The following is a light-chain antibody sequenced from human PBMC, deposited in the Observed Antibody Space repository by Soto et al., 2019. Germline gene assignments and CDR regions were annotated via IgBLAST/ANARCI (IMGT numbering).Light chain of an antibody. J-gene: IGKJ5*01. CDR1: QSVSSY. CDR3: QQRSNWPPNT. V-gene: IGKV3-11*01. Sequence: EIVLTQSPATLSLSPGERPTLSCRASQSVSSYLAWYQQKPGQAPRLLIYDASNRATGSPARFSGSGSGTDFTLTISSLEPEDFAVYYCQQRSNWPPNTFGQGTRLEIK. CDR2: DAS.